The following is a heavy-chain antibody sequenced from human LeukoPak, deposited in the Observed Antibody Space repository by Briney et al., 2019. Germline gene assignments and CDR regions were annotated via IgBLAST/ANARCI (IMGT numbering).Heavy chain of an antibody. V-gene: IGHV4-34*01. D-gene: IGHD5-18*01. CDR1: GGSISDYY. CDR2: INHSGST. CDR3: ARGASGYSYGLRRNNWFDP. J-gene: IGHJ5*02. Sequence: PSETLSLTCTVSGGSISDYYWSWIRQPPGKGLEWIGEINHSGSTNYNPSLKSRVTISVDTSKNQFSLKLSSVTAADTAVYYCARGASGYSYGLRRNNWFDPWGQGTLVTVSS.